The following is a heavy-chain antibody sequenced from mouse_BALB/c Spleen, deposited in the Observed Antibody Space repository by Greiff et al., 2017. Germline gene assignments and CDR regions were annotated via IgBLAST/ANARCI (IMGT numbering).Heavy chain of an antibody. Sequence: EVKVVESGGGLVKPGGSLKLSCAASGFTFSDYYMYWVRQTPEKRLEWVATISDGGSYTYYPDSVKGRFTISRDNAKNNLYLQMSSLKSEDTAMYYCARDRRGAMDYWGQGTSVTVSS. CDR3: ARDRRGAMDY. J-gene: IGHJ4*01. V-gene: IGHV5-4*02. CDR2: ISDGGSYT. CDR1: GFTFSDYY.